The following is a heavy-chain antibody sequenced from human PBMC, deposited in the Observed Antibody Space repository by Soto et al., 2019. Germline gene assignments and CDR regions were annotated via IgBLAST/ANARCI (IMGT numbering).Heavy chain of an antibody. J-gene: IGHJ3*02. CDR3: ARDQQWLVPGAFAI. CDR1: GYTFTSYA. CDR2: INAGNGNT. D-gene: IGHD6-19*01. V-gene: IGHV1-3*01. Sequence: GASVKVSWKASGYTFTSYAMHWVRQAPGQRLEWMGWINAGNGNTKYSQKFQGRVTITRDTSASTAYMELSSLRSEDTAVYYCARDQQWLVPGAFAIWGQGTMVTVSS.